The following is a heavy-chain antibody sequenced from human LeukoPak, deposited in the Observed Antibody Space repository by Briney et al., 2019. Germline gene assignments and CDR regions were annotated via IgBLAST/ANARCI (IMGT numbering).Heavy chain of an antibody. J-gene: IGHJ6*02. Sequence: GGSLRLSCATSGFTLSTYSMRWVRQAPGNGLEWVANITLDGSVKYNVDSVQGRFTISRDNAENSLYLQLNSLRGEDTAVYYCARDPYSRTWSYGMDVGGQGTTVIVSS. D-gene: IGHD6-13*01. V-gene: IGHV3-7*03. CDR2: ITLDGSVK. CDR3: ARDPYSRTWSYGMDV. CDR1: GFTLSTYS.